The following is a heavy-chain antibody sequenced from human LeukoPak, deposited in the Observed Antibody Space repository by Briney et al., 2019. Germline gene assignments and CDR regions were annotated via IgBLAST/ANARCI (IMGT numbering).Heavy chain of an antibody. V-gene: IGHV4-34*01. CDR1: GGSFSGYY. D-gene: IGHD3-22*01. Sequence: SETLSLTCAVYGGSFSGYYWSWIRQPPGKGLEWIGEINHSGSTNYNPSLKSRVTISSDTSKTQFTLKLTSVTAADTAVYYCARSPSGYRFDSWGQGTLVTVSS. J-gene: IGHJ4*02. CDR3: ARSPSGYRFDS. CDR2: INHSGST.